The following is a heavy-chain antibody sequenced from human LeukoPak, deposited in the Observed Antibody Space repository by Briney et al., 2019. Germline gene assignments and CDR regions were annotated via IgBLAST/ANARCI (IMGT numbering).Heavy chain of an antibody. CDR2: INPSGGST. V-gene: IGHV1-46*01. J-gene: IGHJ1*01. CDR3: ASLYYYDNSGYYLGSRHFHH. D-gene: IGHD3-22*01. Sequence: ASVKVSCKASGYTFTSYYMHWVRQAPGQGLEWMGIINPSGGSTSYAQKFQGRVTMTRDMSTSTVYMELSSLRSEDTAVYYCASLYYYDNSGYYLGSRHFHHWGQGTLVTVSS. CDR1: GYTFTSYY.